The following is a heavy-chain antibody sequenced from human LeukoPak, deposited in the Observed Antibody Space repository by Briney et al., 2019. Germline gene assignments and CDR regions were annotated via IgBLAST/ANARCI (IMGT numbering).Heavy chain of an antibody. J-gene: IGHJ4*02. V-gene: IGHV3-21*01. CDR2: ISSSSTYI. D-gene: IGHD5-18*01. CDR3: ATDGSGYSYGYPYYFDY. Sequence: PGGSLRLSCAASGFTFSTYNMNWVRQAPGKGLEWVSSISSSSTYIYYADSVKGRFTISRDNAKNPLYLLMNSLRAEDTAIYYCATDGSGYSYGYPYYFDYWGQGTLVTVSS. CDR1: GFTFSTYN.